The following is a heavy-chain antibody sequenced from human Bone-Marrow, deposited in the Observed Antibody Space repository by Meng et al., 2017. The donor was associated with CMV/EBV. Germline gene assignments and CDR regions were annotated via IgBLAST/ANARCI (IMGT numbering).Heavy chain of an antibody. J-gene: IGHJ4*02. Sequence: SGFTFTKCVMSWVRQAPGKGLEWVSSITGSGANTYYADSVKGRFSISRDNSKNTLSLQMNSLRAEDTAVYYCATSATIFGVVIGDYWGQGTLVTSPQ. V-gene: IGHV3-23*01. CDR1: GFTFTKCV. CDR3: ATSATIFGVVIGDY. D-gene: IGHD3-3*01. CDR2: ITGSGANT.